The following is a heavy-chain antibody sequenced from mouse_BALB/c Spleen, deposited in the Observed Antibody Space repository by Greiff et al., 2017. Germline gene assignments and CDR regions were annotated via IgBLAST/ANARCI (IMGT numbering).Heavy chain of an antibody. Sequence: EVKLMESGAELVRPGALVKLSCKASGFNINDYYMHWVKQRPEQGLEWIGWIDPENGNTIYDPKFQGKASIIADTSSNTAYLQLSSLTSEDTAVYYCARADRYGGMDYWGQGTSVTVSS. CDR1: GFNINDYY. D-gene: IGHD2-14*01. J-gene: IGHJ4*01. V-gene: IGHV14-1*02. CDR2: IDPENGNT. CDR3: ARADRYGGMDY.